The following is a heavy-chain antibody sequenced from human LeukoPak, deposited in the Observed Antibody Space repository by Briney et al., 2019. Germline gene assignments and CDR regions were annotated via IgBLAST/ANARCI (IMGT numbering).Heavy chain of an antibody. D-gene: IGHD6-13*01. CDR2: ISGSGGST. Sequence: PGGSLRLSCAASGFTFSSYDMSWVRQAPGKGLEWVSGISGSGGSTHYAASVKGRSTISRDNSKNTLYLQMNSLRAEDTAVYYCAKGTGSSWIAVDYWGQGTLVTVSS. J-gene: IGHJ4*02. CDR1: GFTFSSYD. V-gene: IGHV3-23*01. CDR3: AKGTGSSWIAVDY.